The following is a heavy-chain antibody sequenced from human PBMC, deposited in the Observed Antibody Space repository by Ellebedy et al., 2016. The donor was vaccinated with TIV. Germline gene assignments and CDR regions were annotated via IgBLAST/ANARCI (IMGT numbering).Heavy chain of an antibody. CDR3: ASDFTGAGRFFDL. J-gene: IGHJ2*01. CDR2: IRGSGGTT. Sequence: GESLKISCAASGFTFTNHAVSWVRQAPGKGPEWVSVIRGSGGTTYYADSAKGRFTISRDNSKNTLFLQMNSLRAEDTALYYCASDFTGAGRFFDLWGRGTLVTVSS. V-gene: IGHV3-23*01. D-gene: IGHD2-8*02. CDR1: GFTFTNHA.